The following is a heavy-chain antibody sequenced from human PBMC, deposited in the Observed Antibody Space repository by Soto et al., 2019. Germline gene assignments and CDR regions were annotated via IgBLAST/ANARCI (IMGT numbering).Heavy chain of an antibody. J-gene: IGHJ3*02. V-gene: IGHV3-13*01. CDR1: GFTFSSYD. CDR2: IGTAGDT. Sequence: EVQLVESGGGLVQPGGSLRLSCAASGFTFSSYDMHWVRQATGKGLEWVSAIGTAGDTYYPGSVKGRFTISRENAKNSLYLQMTSLRAGDTAVYYCARERANDAFDIWGQGTMVTVSS. CDR3: ARERANDAFDI.